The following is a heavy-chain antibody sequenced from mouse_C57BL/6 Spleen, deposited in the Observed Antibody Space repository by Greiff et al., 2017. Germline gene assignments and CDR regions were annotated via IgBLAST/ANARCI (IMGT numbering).Heavy chain of an antibody. CDR3: ARWGDEGFAY. Sequence: VKLVESGPELVKPGASVKISCKASGYAFSSSWMHWVKQRPGKGLEWIGRIYPGDGDTNYNGKFKGKATLTADKSSSTAYMQLSSLTSEDSAVYFCARWGDEGFAYWGQGTLVTVSA. V-gene: IGHV1-82*01. CDR2: IYPGDGDT. J-gene: IGHJ3*01. D-gene: IGHD3-3*01. CDR1: GYAFSSSW.